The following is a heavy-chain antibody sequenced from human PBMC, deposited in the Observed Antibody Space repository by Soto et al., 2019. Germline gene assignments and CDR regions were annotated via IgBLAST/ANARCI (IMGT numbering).Heavy chain of an antibody. Sequence: SETLSLTCTVSDGSVSSANYYCGWIRRPPGKGLEWIGSIYYSGNTNYNPSLNSRVTISVDTSKNQFSLRLSSVTAADTAVYYCARVSGSYYHVYYFDYWGQGTLVTVSS. J-gene: IGHJ4*02. D-gene: IGHD1-26*01. CDR2: IYYSGNT. CDR3: ARVSGSYYHVYYFDY. V-gene: IGHV4-61*01. CDR1: DGSVSSANYY.